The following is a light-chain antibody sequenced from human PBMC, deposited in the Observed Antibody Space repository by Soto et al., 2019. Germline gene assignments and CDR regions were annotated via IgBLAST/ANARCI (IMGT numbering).Light chain of an antibody. Sequence: DIVMTQSPDSLAVSLGERATINCKSSQSVLYSSNNKNYLAWYQQRPGQPPKLLIYWASTRESGVPDRFSGSGAGTDFTLTITSLQAEEVAVYSCQQYESTPPTFGQGNKWDIK. CDR3: QQYESTPPT. J-gene: IGKJ2*01. CDR1: QSVLYSSNNKNY. CDR2: WAS. V-gene: IGKV4-1*01.